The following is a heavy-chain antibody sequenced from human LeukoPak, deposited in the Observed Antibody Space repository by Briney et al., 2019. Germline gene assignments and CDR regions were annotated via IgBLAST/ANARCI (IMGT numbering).Heavy chain of an antibody. D-gene: IGHD3-10*01. Sequence: ATVKVSCKASGYTFTSYAMHWVRQGPGQKLEWMGWINAGNGNTKYSQKLQGRVTITRDTSASTAYMELSSLRSEDTAVYYCARDYRSGELDPWGQGTLVTVSS. CDR2: INAGNGNT. CDR1: GYTFTSYA. CDR3: ARDYRSGELDP. J-gene: IGHJ5*02. V-gene: IGHV1-3*01.